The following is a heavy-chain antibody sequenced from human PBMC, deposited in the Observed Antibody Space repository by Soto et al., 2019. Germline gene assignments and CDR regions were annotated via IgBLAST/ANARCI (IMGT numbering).Heavy chain of an antibody. CDR3: ARGGRDVAVAGTRTYFDY. CDR2: IYHSGST. D-gene: IGHD6-19*01. Sequence: QLQLQESGSGLVKPSQTLSLTCAVSGGSISSGGYSWSWIRQPPGKGLEWIGYIYHSGSTYYNPYLKSRVTISVDRSKNQFSLKLSSVTAADTAVYYCARGGRDVAVAGTRTYFDYWGQGTLVTVSS. CDR1: GGSISSGGYS. V-gene: IGHV4-30-2*01. J-gene: IGHJ4*02.